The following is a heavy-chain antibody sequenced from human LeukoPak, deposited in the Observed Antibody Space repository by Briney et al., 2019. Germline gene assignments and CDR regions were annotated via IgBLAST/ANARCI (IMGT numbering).Heavy chain of an antibody. CDR1: GFTFSSYW. CDR3: ARVYSSGYYDWFDP. Sequence: PGGSLRLSCAASGFTFSSYWMSWVRQAPGKGLEWVANIKQDGSEKYYVDSVKGRFTISRDNAKNSLYLQMNSLRAEDTAVYYCARVYSSGYYDWFDPWGQGTLVTVSS. J-gene: IGHJ5*02. V-gene: IGHV3-7*01. D-gene: IGHD3-22*01. CDR2: IKQDGSEK.